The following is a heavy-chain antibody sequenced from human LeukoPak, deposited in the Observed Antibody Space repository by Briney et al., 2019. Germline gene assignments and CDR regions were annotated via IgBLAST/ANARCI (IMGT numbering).Heavy chain of an antibody. Sequence: ASVKVSCKASGYTFTSYGISWVRQAPGQGLEVIAFINTNTGNPTYAQGFTGRFVFSLDTSVSTAYLQISSLKAEDTAVYYCARDVGSTVVSPGGFDYWGQGTLVTVSS. CDR2: INTNTGNP. V-gene: IGHV7-4-1*02. CDR3: ARDVGSTVVSPGGFDY. J-gene: IGHJ4*02. CDR1: GYTFTSYG. D-gene: IGHD4-23*01.